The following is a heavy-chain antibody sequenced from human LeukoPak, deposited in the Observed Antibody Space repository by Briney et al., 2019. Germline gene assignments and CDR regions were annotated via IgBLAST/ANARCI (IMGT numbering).Heavy chain of an antibody. CDR1: GFTFSSYS. V-gene: IGHV3-48*01. CDR3: TEGYYDSSGPPEYFQH. CDR2: ISSSSSTI. Sequence: PGGSLRLSCAASGFTFSSYSMNWVRQAPGKGLEWVSYISSSSSTIYYADSVKGRFTISRDNAKNSLYLQMNSLKTEDTAVYYCTEGYYDSSGPPEYFQHWGQGTLVTVSS. D-gene: IGHD3-22*01. J-gene: IGHJ1*01.